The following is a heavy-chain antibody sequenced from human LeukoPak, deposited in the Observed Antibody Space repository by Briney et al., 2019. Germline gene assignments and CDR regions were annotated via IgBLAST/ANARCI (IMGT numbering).Heavy chain of an antibody. CDR1: GFTFSSYA. V-gene: IGHV3-7*01. D-gene: IGHD6-19*01. CDR2: IRQDGGQT. J-gene: IGHJ4*02. CDR3: ASNPGIAVAGTFSY. Sequence: GGSLRLSCAASGFTFSSYAMNWVRQAPGKGLQWVGNIRQDGGQTHYSDSVKGRFTVSRDNTKKSLYLQMNSLRPEDTAVYYCASNPGIAVAGTFSYWGQGTLVTVSS.